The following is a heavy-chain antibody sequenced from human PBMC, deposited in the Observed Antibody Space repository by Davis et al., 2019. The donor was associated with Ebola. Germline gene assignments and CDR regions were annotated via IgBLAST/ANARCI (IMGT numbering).Heavy chain of an antibody. J-gene: IGHJ5*02. CDR1: GFTFSSYG. CDR2: IRYDGSNK. Sequence: PGGSLRLSCAASGFTFSSYGMHWVRQAPGKGLEWVAFIRYDGSNKYYADSVKGRFTISRDNAKNSLYLQMNSLRAEDTAVYYCARGAVWSGYYHPDWFDPWGQGTLVTVSS. V-gene: IGHV3-30*02. D-gene: IGHD3-3*01. CDR3: ARGAVWSGYYHPDWFDP.